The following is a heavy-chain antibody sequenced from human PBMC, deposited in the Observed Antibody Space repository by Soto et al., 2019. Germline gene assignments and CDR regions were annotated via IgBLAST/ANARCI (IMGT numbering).Heavy chain of an antibody. CDR2: TYFRSKWYN. D-gene: IGHD5-12*01. CDR1: GDSVSSNTAS. CDR3: AKGDNLGPKTGYAFDP. V-gene: IGHV6-1*01. J-gene: IGHJ5*02. Sequence: SQTLSLTCAISGDSVSSNTASWNWIRQSPSRGLEWLGRTYFRSKWYNDYAVSVKSRIIINPDTSNNQFSLQLNSVTPEDAAVYFCAKGDNLGPKTGYAFDPWGQGIMVTVSS.